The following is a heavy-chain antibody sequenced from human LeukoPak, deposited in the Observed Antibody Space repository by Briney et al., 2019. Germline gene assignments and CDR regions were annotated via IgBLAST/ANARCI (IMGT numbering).Heavy chain of an antibody. V-gene: IGHV3-23*01. J-gene: IGHJ4*02. Sequence: GGSLRLSCAASGFTFSSYAMSWVRQAPGKGLEWVSAISGSGGSTYYADSVKGRFTISRDNSKNTLYLQMNSLRAEDTAVYYCARVGYCSSTSCYTDRGYWGQGTLVTVSS. CDR1: GFTFSSYA. CDR3: ARVGYCSSTSCYTDRGY. D-gene: IGHD2-2*02. CDR2: ISGSGGST.